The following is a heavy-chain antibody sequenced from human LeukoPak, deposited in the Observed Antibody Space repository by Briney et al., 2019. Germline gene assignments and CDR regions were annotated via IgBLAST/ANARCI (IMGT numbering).Heavy chain of an antibody. Sequence: KASETLSLTCTVSGGSISSYYWSWIRQPPGKGLEWIGYIYYSGSTNYNPSLKSRVTISVDTSKNQFSLKLSSVTAADTAVYYCARGDPYYDSSGSLDYWGQGTLVTVSS. J-gene: IGHJ4*02. D-gene: IGHD3-22*01. V-gene: IGHV4-59*01. CDR3: ARGDPYYDSSGSLDY. CDR1: GGSISSYY. CDR2: IYYSGST.